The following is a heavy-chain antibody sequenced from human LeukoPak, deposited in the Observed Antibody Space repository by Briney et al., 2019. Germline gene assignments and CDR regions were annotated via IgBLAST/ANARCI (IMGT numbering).Heavy chain of an antibody. CDR1: GYTFTSYA. V-gene: IGHV1-3*01. Sequence: ASVKVSCKASGYTFTSYAMHWVRQAPGQRLEWMGWINAGNGNTKYSQKFQGRVTTTRDTSASTAYMELSSLRSEDTAVYYCARDMGIAAAGPPSYGMDVWGQGTTVTVSS. D-gene: IGHD6-13*01. CDR2: INAGNGNT. CDR3: ARDMGIAAAGPPSYGMDV. J-gene: IGHJ6*02.